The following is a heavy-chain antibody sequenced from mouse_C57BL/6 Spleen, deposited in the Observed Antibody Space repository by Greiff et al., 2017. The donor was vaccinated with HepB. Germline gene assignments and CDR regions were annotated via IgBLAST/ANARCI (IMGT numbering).Heavy chain of an antibody. D-gene: IGHD1-1*01. Sequence: VQLQESGAELVRPGASVTLSCKASGYTFTDYEMHWVKQTPVHGLEWIGAIDPETGGTAYNQKFKGKAILTADKSSSTAYMELRSLTSEDSAVYYCTREGYYGSSYAGYFDVWGTGTTVTVSS. CDR1: GYTFTDYE. J-gene: IGHJ1*03. CDR3: TREGYYGSSYAGYFDV. V-gene: IGHV1-15*01. CDR2: IDPETGGT.